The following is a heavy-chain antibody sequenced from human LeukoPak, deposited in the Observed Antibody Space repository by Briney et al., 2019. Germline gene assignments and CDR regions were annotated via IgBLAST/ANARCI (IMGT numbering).Heavy chain of an antibody. CDR3: AGGPAYLDSVPDS. CDR1: GASISSDAYF. J-gene: IGHJ4*02. V-gene: IGHV4-31*03. D-gene: IGHD3-22*01. Sequence: SETLSLTCTVSGASISSDAYFWSWIRQHPGKGLEWLGYIYYTGNTAPNPSLRSRLTISRDTSKNQFSLSLTPVTAADTAVYYCAGGPAYLDSVPDSWGRGTLVTVPS. CDR2: IYYTGNT.